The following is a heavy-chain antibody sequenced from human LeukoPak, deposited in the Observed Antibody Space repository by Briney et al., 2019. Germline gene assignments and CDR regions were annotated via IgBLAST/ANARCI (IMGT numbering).Heavy chain of an antibody. CDR1: GFTFSSYG. CDR3: AKALSDDYYYYMDV. Sequence: GGSLRLSCAASGFTFSSYGMHWVRQAPGKGLEWVAVMWYDGSNKYYADSVKGRFTISRDNSKNTLYLQMNSLRAEDTAVYYCAKALSDDYYYYMDVWGKGTTVTVSS. V-gene: IGHV3-33*06. J-gene: IGHJ6*03. CDR2: MWYDGSNK.